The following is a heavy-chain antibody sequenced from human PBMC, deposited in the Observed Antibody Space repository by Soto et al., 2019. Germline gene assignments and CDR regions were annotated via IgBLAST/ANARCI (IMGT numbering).Heavy chain of an antibody. Sequence: QVQLQESGPGLVKPSETLSLTCTVSGGSISPYYWSWIRQPPGKGLEWIGYVYYSGNTNYNPSLESRVTISVDTSRNQFSLNLTSATAADTAVYYCARKGAAASYAHYYMDVWGRGTMVTVSS. CDR3: ARKGAAASYAHYYMDV. V-gene: IGHV4-59*01. J-gene: IGHJ6*03. CDR1: GGSISPYY. D-gene: IGHD6-13*01. CDR2: VYYSGNT.